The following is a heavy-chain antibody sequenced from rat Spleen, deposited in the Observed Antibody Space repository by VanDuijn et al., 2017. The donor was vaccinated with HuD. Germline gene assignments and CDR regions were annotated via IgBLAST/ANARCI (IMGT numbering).Heavy chain of an antibody. CDR1: GFTFSHYY. CDR2: ISTSGSTA. Sequence: EVHLVESGGGLVQPGRSLKLSCAASGFTFSHYYMAWVRQAPKKGLEWVAAISTSGSTAYYPDSVRGRFTISRDDAKSTLYLQMNSLRSEDTATYYCARHGDYGGYSADWGQGVMVTVSS. D-gene: IGHD1-11*01. CDR3: ARHGDYGGYSAD. J-gene: IGHJ2*01. V-gene: IGHV5-25*01.